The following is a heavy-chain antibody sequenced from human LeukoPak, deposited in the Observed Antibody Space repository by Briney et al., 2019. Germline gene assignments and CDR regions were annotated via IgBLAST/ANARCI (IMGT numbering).Heavy chain of an antibody. V-gene: IGHV1-18*01. Sequence: ASVTVSCKASGYTFTSYGITWVRQAPGQGLEWMGWISAHNGKTNYAQKFQGRVTMTTDTPTSTAYMELRSLRSDDTAVYYCARGDVVVAAAVRFDPWGQGTLVTVSS. D-gene: IGHD2-2*01. CDR2: ISAHNGKT. J-gene: IGHJ5*02. CDR3: ARGDVVVAAAVRFDP. CDR1: GYTFTSYG.